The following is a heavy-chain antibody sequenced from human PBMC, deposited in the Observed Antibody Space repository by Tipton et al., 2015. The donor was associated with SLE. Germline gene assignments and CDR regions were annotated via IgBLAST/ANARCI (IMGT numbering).Heavy chain of an antibody. CDR2: ISVYNGYT. D-gene: IGHD2-15*01. V-gene: IGHV1-18*01. J-gene: IGHJ4*02. CDR3: ARVVVGAFDY. Sequence: QLVQFGVEVKKPGASVKVSCKASGYTFIHKGISWVRQAPGQGLEFMGWISVYNGYTNYAQKFQGRVTLTTDTSTSTAYMELRSLRSDDTAVYYCARVVVGAFDYWGQGTLVTVSS. CDR1: GYTFIHKG.